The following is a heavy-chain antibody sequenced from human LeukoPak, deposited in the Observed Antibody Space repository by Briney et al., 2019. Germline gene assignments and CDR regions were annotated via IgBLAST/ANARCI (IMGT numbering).Heavy chain of an antibody. CDR1: GFTFSSNP. CDR2: IKPSGGNT. Sequence: GGSLRLSCAGSGFTFSSNPLSWVRQAPGKGLEWVSGIKPSGGNTYYADSVRGRFTISRDNSKNTLYLQMNTLRAEDTAVYYCATTKQARRYFDYWGQGTLVTVSS. J-gene: IGHJ4*02. V-gene: IGHV3-23*01. CDR3: ATTKQARRYFDY. D-gene: IGHD1-1*01.